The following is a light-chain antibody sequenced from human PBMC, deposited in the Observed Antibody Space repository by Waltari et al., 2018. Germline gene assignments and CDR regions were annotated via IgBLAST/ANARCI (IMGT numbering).Light chain of an antibody. CDR1: RNNVGNQG. CDR2: RNN. J-gene: IGLJ1*01. Sequence: QAGLTQPPSVSKGLRQTATLSCTGNRNNVGNQGAAWLQQHQGQPPKLLSYRNNNRPSGISARFSASRSGNTAVLTISGLQPEDEADYYCSAWDSDLTVYVFGTGTKVTVL. V-gene: IGLV10-54*04. CDR3: SAWDSDLTVYV.